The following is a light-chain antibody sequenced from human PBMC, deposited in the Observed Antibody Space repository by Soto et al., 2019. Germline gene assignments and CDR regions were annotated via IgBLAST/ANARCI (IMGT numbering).Light chain of an antibody. Sequence: QSALTQPASVSGSPGQSITISCTGTSSDVGGYNYVSWYQQHPGKAPKLMIYEVTNRPSGVSNRFSGSKSDNTASLTISGLQAEDEADYYCISYTSVSYTSIYVFGTGTKLTVL. CDR2: EVT. V-gene: IGLV2-14*01. J-gene: IGLJ1*01. CDR3: ISYTSVSYTSIYV. CDR1: SSDVGGYNY.